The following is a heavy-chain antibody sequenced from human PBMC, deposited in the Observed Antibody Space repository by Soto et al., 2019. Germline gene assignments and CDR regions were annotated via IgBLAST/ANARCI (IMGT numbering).Heavy chain of an antibody. CDR3: ATEMYRSFDI. CDR1: GYTXSELS. CDR2: FDPEDGET. D-gene: IGHD2-8*01. J-gene: IGHJ3*02. V-gene: IGHV1-24*01. Sequence: SXKVSCKVSGYTXSELSMNWVRQAPGKGLEWMGGFDPEDGETIYEQKFQGRVTMTEDKSTDTAYMELRSLRSEDTAVYYCATEMYRSFDIWGQGTMVTVS.